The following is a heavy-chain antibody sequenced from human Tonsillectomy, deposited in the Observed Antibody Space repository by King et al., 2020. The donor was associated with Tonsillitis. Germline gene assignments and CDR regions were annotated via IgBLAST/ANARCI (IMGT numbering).Heavy chain of an antibody. V-gene: IGHV1-69*01. CDR1: GGTFSSYA. J-gene: IGHJ6*03. Sequence: VQLVQSGAEVKKPASSVKVSCKASGGTFSSYAISWVRQAPGQGLEWMGGIIPIFGTANYAQKFRGRVTITADESTSTAYMELSSLRSEDTAVYYWSGGSYSSGWYSGSYYYYYMDVWGKGTTVTVSS. D-gene: IGHD6-19*01. CDR3: SGGSYSSGWYSGSYYYYYMDV. CDR2: IIPIFGTA.